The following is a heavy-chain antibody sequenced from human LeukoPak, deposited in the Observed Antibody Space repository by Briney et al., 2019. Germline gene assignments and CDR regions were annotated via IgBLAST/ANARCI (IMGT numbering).Heavy chain of an antibody. CDR2: ISDSGST. D-gene: IGHD2-15*01. CDR3: ARRRVGDLTVGSDTWFDP. J-gene: IGHJ5*02. Sequence: SETLSLTCTVSGGSITNYNWNWIRQPPGKGLEWIGYISDSGSTNYNPSLQSRVTTSVDTSKNQFSLKLSSVTASDTAVYYCARRRVGDLTVGSDTWFDPWGQGALVTVSS. CDR1: GGSITNYN. V-gene: IGHV4-59*08.